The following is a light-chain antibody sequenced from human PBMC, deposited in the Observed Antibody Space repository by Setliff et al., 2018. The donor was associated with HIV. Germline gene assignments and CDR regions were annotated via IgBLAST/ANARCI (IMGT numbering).Light chain of an antibody. CDR3: AAWDDSLGGYV. V-gene: IGLV1-47*01. CDR1: NSNIGSNY. CDR2: RND. J-gene: IGLJ1*01. Sequence: QSVLTQPPSASGTPGQRVTISCSGGNSNIGSNYVYWYQQLPGTAPKLLIYRNDQRPSGVPDRFSGSKSGTSASLAISGVRSEDEADYYCAAWDDSLGGYVFGTGTKVTVL.